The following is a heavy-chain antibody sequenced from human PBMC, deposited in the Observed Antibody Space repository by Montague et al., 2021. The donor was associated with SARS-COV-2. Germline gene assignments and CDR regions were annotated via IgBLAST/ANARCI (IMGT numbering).Heavy chain of an antibody. V-gene: IGHV4-31*03. Sequence: TLSLTCTVSGGSVSSSAYYWSWIRQPPGKGLEWIGYISYSGRTYYSPSLKSRVTISVDTSKNQFSLKLSSVTAADTAVYYCASYLCNLSDFCSTSCCMDVWGQGTTVTVSS. CDR1: GGSVSSSAYY. J-gene: IGHJ6*02. CDR2: ISYSGRT. D-gene: IGHD2-2*01. CDR3: ASYLCNLSDFCSTSCCMDV.